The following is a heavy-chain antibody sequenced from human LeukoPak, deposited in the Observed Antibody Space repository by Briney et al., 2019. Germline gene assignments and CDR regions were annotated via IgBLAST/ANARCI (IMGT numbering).Heavy chain of an antibody. CDR1: GFTLSSSW. V-gene: IGHV3-21*01. J-gene: IGHJ6*03. D-gene: IGHD1-26*01. CDR2: ITTRSAYT. CDR3: ARDPYSGAYGDSYYYYMDV. Sequence: GGSLRLSCVASGFTLSSSWMSWVRQAPGKGLEWISSITTRSAYTFYADSVRGRFTISRDDAKNSLYLQMNSLRSDDTAVYYCARDPYSGAYGDSYYYYMDVWGKGTTVTISS.